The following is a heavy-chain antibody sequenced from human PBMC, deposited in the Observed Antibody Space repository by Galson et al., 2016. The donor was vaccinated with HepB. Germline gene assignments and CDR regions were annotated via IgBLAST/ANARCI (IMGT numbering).Heavy chain of an antibody. CDR3: ARGGYCSGGRCSAMNWFDP. CDR1: GYTFTSYA. V-gene: IGHV1-3*01. J-gene: IGHJ5*02. CDR2: INPGNGNI. Sequence: SVKVSCKASGYTFTSYAMHWVRQAPGQRLEWMGWINPGNGNIKYSQKFQGRVAISRDTSASTAYMELSSLRSEDTAVFYCARGGYCSGGRCSAMNWFDPWGQGTLVIVSS. D-gene: IGHD2-15*01.